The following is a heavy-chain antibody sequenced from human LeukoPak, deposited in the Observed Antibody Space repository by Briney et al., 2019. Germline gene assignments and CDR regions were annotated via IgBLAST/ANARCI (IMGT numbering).Heavy chain of an antibody. V-gene: IGHV3-30*02. J-gene: IGHJ6*02. Sequence: SGGSLRLSCAASGFTFSSCGMHWVRQAPGKGLEWVAYITYDGSNKYYADSVKGRFTISRDNSKNTLSLQMNSLRAEDTAVYYFSVRESAGHNGMHVWGQGTTVTVSS. CDR3: SVRESAGHNGMHV. CDR1: GFTFSSCG. D-gene: IGHD3-3*01. CDR2: ITYDGSNK.